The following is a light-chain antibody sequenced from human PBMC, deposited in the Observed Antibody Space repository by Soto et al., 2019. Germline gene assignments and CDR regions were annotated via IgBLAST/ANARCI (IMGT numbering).Light chain of an antibody. J-gene: IGLJ3*02. V-gene: IGLV7-46*01. CDR1: TGAVTSGHY. Sequence: QSVVTQEPSLTVSPGVTVTLTCGSSTGAVTSGHYPYWFQQKPGQAPRTLIYDTNNKHSWTPARFSGSLLGGKAALTLSGAQAEDEAEYYCLIAYSGARVFGGGTKLTVL. CDR2: DTN. CDR3: LIAYSGARV.